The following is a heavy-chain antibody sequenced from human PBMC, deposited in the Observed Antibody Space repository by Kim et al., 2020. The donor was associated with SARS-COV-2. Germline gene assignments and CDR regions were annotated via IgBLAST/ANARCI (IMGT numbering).Heavy chain of an antibody. J-gene: IGHJ4*02. D-gene: IGHD3-22*01. CDR3: ARIGRDDDSWHYFDY. V-gene: IGHV1-46*01. CDR1: GYTFTSYY. CDR2: VNPSGGST. Sequence: ASVKVSCKASGYTFTSYYMHWVRQAPGQGLEWMGTVNPSGGSTSYAQKFQGRVTMTRGPSTSTVYMELSSLRSEDTAVYYCARIGRDDDSWHYFDYWGQGTLVTVSS.